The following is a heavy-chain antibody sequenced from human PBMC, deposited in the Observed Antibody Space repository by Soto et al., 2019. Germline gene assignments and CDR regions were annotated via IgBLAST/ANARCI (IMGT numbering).Heavy chain of an antibody. Sequence: PGGSLRLSCAASGFTVSSFWMTWVRQAPGKWLEWVANIKQDGSEKYYVDSVKGRFTISRDNARNSLFLEMKSLRSEDTAVYSCVRDRSGSYLEGFDYWGQGTLVTVSS. CDR1: GFTVSSFW. D-gene: IGHD1-26*01. J-gene: IGHJ4*02. CDR2: IKQDGSEK. V-gene: IGHV3-7*01. CDR3: VRDRSGSYLEGFDY.